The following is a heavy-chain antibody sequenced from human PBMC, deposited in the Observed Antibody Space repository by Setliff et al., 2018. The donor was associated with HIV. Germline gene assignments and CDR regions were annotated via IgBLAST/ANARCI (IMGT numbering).Heavy chain of an antibody. CDR3: ARVRYCSGGSCYGGEYWFDP. CDR2: ISAYNGNT. J-gene: IGHJ5*02. D-gene: IGHD2-15*01. CDR1: GYTFTSYG. V-gene: IGHV1-18*01. Sequence: ASVKVSCKASGYTFTSYGISWVRQAPGQGLEWMGWISAYNGNTNYAQKFQGRVTMTRDTSISTAYMEVSRLRSDDTAVYYCARVRYCSGGSCYGGEYWFDPWGQGTLVTVSS.